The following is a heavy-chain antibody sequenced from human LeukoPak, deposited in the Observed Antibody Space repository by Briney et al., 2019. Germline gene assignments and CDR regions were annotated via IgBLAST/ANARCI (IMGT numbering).Heavy chain of an antibody. CDR2: ITSDGRNI. D-gene: IGHD2-21*02. Sequence: GGSLRLSCAASGFSFSRFWMHWVRQVPAKGLVWISRITSDGRNIDYADSVKGRFTISRDDAKNTLYLQMNSLRPDDTAVYFCVREDIVVVTTLDHWGQGSLVIVSS. CDR1: GFSFSRFW. V-gene: IGHV3-74*01. J-gene: IGHJ4*02. CDR3: VREDIVVVTTLDH.